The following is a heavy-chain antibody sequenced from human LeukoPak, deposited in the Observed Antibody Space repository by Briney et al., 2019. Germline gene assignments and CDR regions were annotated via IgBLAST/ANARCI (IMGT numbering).Heavy chain of an antibody. CDR3: ARDYERRGSSSVDY. CDR2: SYSEEWVAISYSGGSS. D-gene: IGHD6-13*01. CDR1: GFTVSTDH. J-gene: IGHJ4*02. Sequence: PGGSLRLSCAASGFTVSTDHMSWVRQAPGKGLEWVAISYSEEWVAISYSGGSSQYAESVKGRFTISRDNAKSSLYLQMNSLRAEDTAVYYCARDYERRGSSSVDYWGQGTLVTVSS. V-gene: IGHV3-53*01.